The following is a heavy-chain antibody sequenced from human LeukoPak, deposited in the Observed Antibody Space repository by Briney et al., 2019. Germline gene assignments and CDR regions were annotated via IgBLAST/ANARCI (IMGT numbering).Heavy chain of an antibody. CDR3: AKAQSYYYDTSGYYCYFDY. CDR2: ISGSGGAT. D-gene: IGHD3-22*01. Sequence: PGGSLRLSCAASGFTFSSYAMSWVRQAPGKGLEWVSGISGSGGATYHADSVKGRFTISRDSAKNTLHLQMNSLRAEDTAIYYCAKAQSYYYDTSGYYCYFDYWGQGTLVTVSS. J-gene: IGHJ4*02. CDR1: GFTFSSYA. V-gene: IGHV3-23*01.